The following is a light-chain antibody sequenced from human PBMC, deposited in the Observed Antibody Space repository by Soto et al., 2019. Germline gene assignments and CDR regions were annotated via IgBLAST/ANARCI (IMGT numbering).Light chain of an antibody. CDR2: RAS. J-gene: IGKJ1*01. Sequence: DIVLTQSPGTLSLSPGERATLSCRASQSLNGNVAWYQQKPGQAPRLLIYRASTRATGVPGRFSASGSGTDFTLTISSLQSEDSAVYYCQQYSKWPPWTFGPGTKVDIK. V-gene: IGKV3-15*01. CDR1: QSLNGN. CDR3: QQYSKWPPWT.